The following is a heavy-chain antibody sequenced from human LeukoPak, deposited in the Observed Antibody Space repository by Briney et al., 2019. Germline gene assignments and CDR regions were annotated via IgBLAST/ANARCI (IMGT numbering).Heavy chain of an antibody. CDR3: ARDFWGAFDI. Sequence: GGSLRLSCAASGFTFSSYWMHWVRQAPGKGLAWVSRINNDGTSTRYADSVKGRFTISRDNAKNTLYLQMNSLRAEDTAVYYCARDFWGAFDIWGQGTMVTVSS. J-gene: IGHJ3*02. V-gene: IGHV3-74*01. CDR2: INNDGTST. D-gene: IGHD3-16*01. CDR1: GFTFSSYW.